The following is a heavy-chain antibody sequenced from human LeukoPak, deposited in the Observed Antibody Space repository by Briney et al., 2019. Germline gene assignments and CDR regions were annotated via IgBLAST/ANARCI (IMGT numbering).Heavy chain of an antibody. Sequence: PGGSLRLSCAASGFTVSSNYMSRVRQAPGKGLEWGSVIYSGGSTYYADSVKGRFTISRDNSKHTLYLQMNSLRAEDTAVYYCAIRGENDSTGSRTDYWGQGTLVTVSS. CDR1: GFTVSSNY. J-gene: IGHJ4*02. CDR3: AIRGENDSTGSRTDY. D-gene: IGHD3-22*01. CDR2: IYSGGST. V-gene: IGHV3-53*01.